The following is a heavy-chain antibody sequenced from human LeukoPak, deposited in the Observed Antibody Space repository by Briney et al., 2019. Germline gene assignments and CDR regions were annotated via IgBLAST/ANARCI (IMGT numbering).Heavy chain of an antibody. Sequence: GASVKVSCKASGYTFTYYYMHWVRQAPGQGLEWMGWINPNSGGTNYAQKFQGRVTMTRDTSISTAYMELSRLRSDDTAVYYCARDKGKYSGSYPLDYWGQGTLVTVSS. CDR3: ARDKGKYSGSYPLDY. J-gene: IGHJ4*02. V-gene: IGHV1-2*02. D-gene: IGHD1-26*01. CDR2: INPNSGGT. CDR1: GYTFTYYY.